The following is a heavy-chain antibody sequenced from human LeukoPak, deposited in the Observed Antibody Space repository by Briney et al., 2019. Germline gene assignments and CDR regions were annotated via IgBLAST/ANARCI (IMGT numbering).Heavy chain of an antibody. CDR2: IYYSGST. V-gene: IGHV4-39*01. Sequence: SETLSLTCTVSGGSINSSSYYWGWIRQPPGKGLEWIGSIYYSGSTYYNPSLKSRVTISVDTSKNQFSLKLSSVTAADTAVYYCARRSYYDSSGIFDYWGQGTLVTVSS. CDR3: ARRSYYDSSGIFDY. CDR1: GGSINSSSYY. D-gene: IGHD3-22*01. J-gene: IGHJ4*02.